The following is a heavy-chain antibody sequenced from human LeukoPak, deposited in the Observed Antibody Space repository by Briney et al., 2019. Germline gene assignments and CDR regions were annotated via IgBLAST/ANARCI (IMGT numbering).Heavy chain of an antibody. CDR1: GYTFTSYG. CDR2: ISTYNGNT. J-gene: IGHJ1*01. CDR3: ARDLGSARWCGELGAAY. V-gene: IGHV1-18*01. Sequence: ASVKVSCKASGYTFTSYGISWVRQAPGQGLEWMGWISTYNGNTEYAQKLQGRVTMTTDTSTTTAYMELRNLRSDDTAVYYCARDLGSARWCGELGAAYWGQGTPVTVSS. D-gene: IGHD3-10*01.